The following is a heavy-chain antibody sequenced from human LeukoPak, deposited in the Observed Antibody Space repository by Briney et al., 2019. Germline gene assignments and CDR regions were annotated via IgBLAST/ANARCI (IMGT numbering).Heavy chain of an antibody. CDR1: GFTFSSYW. CDR3: ARADYYDSSDPYYYYGMDV. CDR2: IKQDGSEK. D-gene: IGHD3-22*01. V-gene: IGHV3-7*01. Sequence: GGSLRLSCAASGFTFSSYWMSWVRQAPGKGLEWVANIKQDGSEKYYVDSVKGRFTISRDNAKNSLYLQMNSLRAEDTAVCYCARADYYDSSDPYYYYGMDVWGQGTTVTVSS. J-gene: IGHJ6*02.